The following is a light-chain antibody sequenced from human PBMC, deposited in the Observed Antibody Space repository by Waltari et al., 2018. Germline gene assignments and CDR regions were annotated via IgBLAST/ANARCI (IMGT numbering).Light chain of an antibody. CDR2: EVP. CDR1: SSDVGGYNY. Sequence: QSALTQPASVSGSPGQSMTLSCTGTSSDVGGYNYVSCYQHDPGKAPKLMIYEVPKLPSGVSNRFSGSKSGNTAPLTISVLQAEDEAEYYCSSYTSSSTWVFGGGNKLTVL. CDR3: SSYTSSSTWV. J-gene: IGLJ3*02. V-gene: IGLV2-14*01.